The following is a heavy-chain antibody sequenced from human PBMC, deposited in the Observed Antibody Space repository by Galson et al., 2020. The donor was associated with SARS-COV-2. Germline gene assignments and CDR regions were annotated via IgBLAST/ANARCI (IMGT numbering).Heavy chain of an antibody. Sequence: GGSLRLSCAASGFTFSNYTMSWVRQAPGKGLEWVSAISGSGGSTYYADSVTGRFTISRDNARNTLYLQMSSLRAEDTAVYYCAPAVLLAILLIGDLDYWGQGTLVTVSS. CDR3: APAVLLAILLIGDLDY. J-gene: IGHJ4*02. CDR1: GFTFSNYT. CDR2: ISGSGGST. D-gene: IGHD3-10*01. V-gene: IGHV3-23*01.